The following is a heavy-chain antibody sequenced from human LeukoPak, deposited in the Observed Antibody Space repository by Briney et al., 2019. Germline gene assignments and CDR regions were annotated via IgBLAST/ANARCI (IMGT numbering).Heavy chain of an antibody. CDR2: IKSKADGGTT. Sequence: GGSLRLSCAASGFTFSSYAMNWVRQAPGKGLEWVGQIKSKADGGTTDYAAPVKGRFTISRDDSKNTLYLQVNSLKIEDTAVYYCTTLYGSGNYYWGQGTLVTVSS. J-gene: IGHJ4*02. CDR1: GFTFSSYA. V-gene: IGHV3-15*01. D-gene: IGHD3-10*01. CDR3: TTLYGSGNYY.